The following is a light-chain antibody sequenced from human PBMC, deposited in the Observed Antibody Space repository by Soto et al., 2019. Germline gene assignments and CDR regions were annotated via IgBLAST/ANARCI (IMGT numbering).Light chain of an antibody. Sequence: DIQMTQSPSSLSATVGDRVTITCRASQDIRNNLGWYQQEPGKAPKRLQGGVPTSFSGSGSGTEYTLTNLSPQLEDFATYYCLQNNAYPLTFDQETKVDIK. J-gene: IGKJ1*01. CDR1: QDIRNN. CDR3: LQNNAYPLT. V-gene: IGKV1-17*01.